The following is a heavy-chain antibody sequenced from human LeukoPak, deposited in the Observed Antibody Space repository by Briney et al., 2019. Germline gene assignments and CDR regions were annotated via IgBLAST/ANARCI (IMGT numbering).Heavy chain of an antibody. Sequence: GASVKVSCKASGYTFTGYYMHWVRQAPGQGLEWMGWINPNSGGTNYAQKFQGRVTMTRDTSISTAYMELSRLRSDDTAVYYCARAYYDILTGYQPRHDYWGQGTLVTVSS. CDR3: ARAYYDILTGYQPRHDY. CDR2: INPNSGGT. V-gene: IGHV1-2*02. J-gene: IGHJ4*02. CDR1: GYTFTGYY. D-gene: IGHD3-9*01.